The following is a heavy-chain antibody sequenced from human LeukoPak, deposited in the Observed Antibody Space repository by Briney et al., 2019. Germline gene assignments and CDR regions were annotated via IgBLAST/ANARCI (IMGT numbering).Heavy chain of an antibody. D-gene: IGHD3-16*01. CDR2: ISGSGAYA. CDR1: GFTFSIYP. V-gene: IGHV3-23*01. CDR3: AKDLFGGPARAYFDY. J-gene: IGHJ4*02. Sequence: PGGSLRLSCAASGFTFSIYPMTWVRQAPGKGQERVSSISGSGAYAYYANSVKGRFIASRDNSKNTLFLQMNSLRAEDTAVYYCAKDLFGGPARAYFDYWGRGTLVTVSS.